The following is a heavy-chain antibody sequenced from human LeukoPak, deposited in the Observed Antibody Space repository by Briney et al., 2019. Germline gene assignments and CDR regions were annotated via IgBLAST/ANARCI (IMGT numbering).Heavy chain of an antibody. CDR1: GFTFSSYG. Sequence: GGSLRLSCAASGFTFSSYGMHWVPQAPGKGLEWVAVIWYDGSNKYYADSVKGRFTISRDNSKNTLYLQMNSLRAEDTAVYYCARDPSSGPWGYFDYWGQGTLVTVSS. J-gene: IGHJ4*02. V-gene: IGHV3-33*01. CDR3: ARDPSSGPWGYFDY. D-gene: IGHD3-22*01. CDR2: IWYDGSNK.